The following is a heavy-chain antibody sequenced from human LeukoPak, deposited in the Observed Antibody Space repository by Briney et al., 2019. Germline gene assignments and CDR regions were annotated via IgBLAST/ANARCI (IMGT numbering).Heavy chain of an antibody. V-gene: IGHV1-18*01. CDR3: ARGPKAYYFDSSGYVFDY. J-gene: IGHJ4*02. D-gene: IGHD3-22*01. CDR2: ISAYNGNT. CDR1: GYTFTSYG. Sequence: AASVKVSCKASGYTFTSYGISWVRQAPGQGLEWMGWISAYNGNTNYAQKLQGRVTMTTDTSTSTAYMELRSLRSDDTAVYYCARGPKAYYFDSSGYVFDYWGQGTLVTVSS.